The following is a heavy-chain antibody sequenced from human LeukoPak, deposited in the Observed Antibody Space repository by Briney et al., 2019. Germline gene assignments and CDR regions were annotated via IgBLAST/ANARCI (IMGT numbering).Heavy chain of an antibody. D-gene: IGHD2-15*01. Sequence: PGGSLRLSCAASGFTFSSYWMHWVRQAPGKGLVWVSRINSDGSSTSYADSVKGRFTISRANAKNTLYLQMNSLRAEDTAVYYCARKGYCSGGSCYSTYFDYWGQGTLVTVSS. CDR3: ARKGYCSGGSCYSTYFDY. J-gene: IGHJ4*02. V-gene: IGHV3-74*01. CDR1: GFTFSSYW. CDR2: INSDGSST.